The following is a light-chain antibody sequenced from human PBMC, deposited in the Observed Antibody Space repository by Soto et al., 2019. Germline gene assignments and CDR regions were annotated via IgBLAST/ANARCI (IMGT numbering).Light chain of an antibody. J-gene: IGKJ1*01. Sequence: EIVLTQSPGTLSLSPGERATLSCRASQSVSSNYLAWYQQKPGQAPRLLIYGASSRATGIPDRFSGSGSGTDFTLTISRLEPEDFAVYYCQQYGSSPIQFGQGTKVEIK. CDR3: QQYGSSPIQ. CDR1: QSVSSNY. V-gene: IGKV3-20*01. CDR2: GAS.